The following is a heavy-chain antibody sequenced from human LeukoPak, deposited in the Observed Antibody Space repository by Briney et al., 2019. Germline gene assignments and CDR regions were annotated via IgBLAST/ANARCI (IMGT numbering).Heavy chain of an antibody. Sequence: GGSLRLSCAASGFTFSSYAMHWVRQAPGKGLEWVAVISYDGSNKYYADSVKGRFTISRDNSKNTLYLQMNSLRAEDTAVYYCARDSSGSGSYPTLDYWSQGTLVTVSS. J-gene: IGHJ4*02. D-gene: IGHD3-10*01. V-gene: IGHV3-30-3*01. CDR1: GFTFSSYA. CDR2: ISYDGSNK. CDR3: ARDSSGSGSYPTLDY.